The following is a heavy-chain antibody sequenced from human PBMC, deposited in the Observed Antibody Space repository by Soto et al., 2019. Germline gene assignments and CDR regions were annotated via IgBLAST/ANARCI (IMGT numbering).Heavy chain of an antibody. CDR3: ARGSANGGSYFPPWFDP. Sequence: SWASSGFTCSSYFMHLVRQAPRKGLEWVAVIWYDGSNKYYADSVKGRFTISRDNSKNTLYLQMNSLRAEDTAVYYCARGSANGGSYFPPWFDPWGQGTLVTVSS. J-gene: IGHJ5*02. V-gene: IGHV3-33*01. CDR2: IWYDGSNK. D-gene: IGHD1-26*01. CDR1: GFTCSSYF.